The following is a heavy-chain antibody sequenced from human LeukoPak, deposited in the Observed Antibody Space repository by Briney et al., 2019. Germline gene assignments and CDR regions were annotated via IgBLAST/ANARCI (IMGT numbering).Heavy chain of an antibody. V-gene: IGHV3-48*01. CDR1: GFIFSKYN. J-gene: IGHJ4*02. CDR2: ISSSTTTI. Sequence: PGGSLRLSCAASGFIFSKYNMNWVRQAQGKGLEWVSYISSSTTTIYYADSVKGRFTISRDNAKNSLYLQMNSLRAEDTAVYYCARGDNWNYGIDYWGQGTLVTVSS. CDR3: ARGDNWNYGIDY. D-gene: IGHD1-7*01.